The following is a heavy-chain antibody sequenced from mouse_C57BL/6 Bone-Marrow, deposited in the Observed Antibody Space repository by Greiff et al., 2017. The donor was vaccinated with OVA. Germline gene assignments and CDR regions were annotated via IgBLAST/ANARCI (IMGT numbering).Heavy chain of an antibody. CDR2: IRNKANGYTT. Sequence: EVKLMESGGGLVQPGGSLSLSCAASGFTFTDYYMSWVRQPPGQALEWLGFIRNKANGYTTEYSASVKGRFTISRDNSQSILYLQMNALRAEDSATYYCARSLTGTNYAMDYWGQGTSVTVSS. CDR1: GFTFTDYY. J-gene: IGHJ4*01. CDR3: ARSLTGTNYAMDY. D-gene: IGHD4-1*01. V-gene: IGHV7-3*01.